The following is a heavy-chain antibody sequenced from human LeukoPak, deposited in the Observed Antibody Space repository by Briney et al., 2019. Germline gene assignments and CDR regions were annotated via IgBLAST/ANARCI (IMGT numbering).Heavy chain of an antibody. V-gene: IGHV3-7*03. J-gene: IGHJ4*02. CDR2: IKQDGSEK. CDR3: AKDKGLGIAAQGLDY. D-gene: IGHD6-13*01. CDR1: GFTFSSYG. Sequence: PGGSLRLSCAASGFTFSSYGMHWVRQAPGKGLEWVANIKQDGSEKYYVDSVKGRFTISRDNAKNSLYLQMNSLRAEDTALYYCAKDKGLGIAAQGLDYWGQGTLVTVSS.